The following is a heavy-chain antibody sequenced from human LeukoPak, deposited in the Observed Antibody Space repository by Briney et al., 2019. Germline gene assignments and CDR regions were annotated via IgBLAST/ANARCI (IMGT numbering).Heavy chain of an antibody. D-gene: IGHD6-13*01. V-gene: IGHV1-2*02. CDR1: GYTFTAYY. Sequence: GASVKVSCKTSGYTFTAYYMHWVRQAPGQGLEWMGWINPNSGGTNYAQKFQGRVTMTRDTSISTAYMELSRLRSDDTAVYYCARVFVAANGGINFDYWGQGTLVTVSS. CDR2: INPNSGGT. CDR3: ARVFVAANGGINFDY. J-gene: IGHJ4*02.